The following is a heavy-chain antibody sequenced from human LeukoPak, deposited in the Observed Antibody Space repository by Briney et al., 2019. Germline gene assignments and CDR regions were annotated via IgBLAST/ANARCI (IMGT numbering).Heavy chain of an antibody. CDR2: ISWNSGSI. J-gene: IGHJ6*02. V-gene: IGHV3-9*01. CDR3: AKGLGYCSSTSCSKLSYYYGMDV. Sequence: PGGSLRLSCAASGLTFDDYAMHWVRQAPGKGLEWVSGISWNSGSIGYADSVKGRFTISRDNAKNSLYLQMNSLRAEDTALYYCAKGLGYCSSTSCSKLSYYYGMDVWGQGTTVTVSS. CDR1: GLTFDDYA. D-gene: IGHD2-2*01.